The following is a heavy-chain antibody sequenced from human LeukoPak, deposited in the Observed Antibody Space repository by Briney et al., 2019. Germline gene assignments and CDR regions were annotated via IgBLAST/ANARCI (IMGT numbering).Heavy chain of an antibody. CDR2: ISSSGSTI. CDR1: GFNFSSYE. D-gene: IGHD1-26*01. CDR3: ARSRGYFDY. V-gene: IGHV3-48*03. J-gene: IGHJ4*02. Sequence: GGSLRLSHAASGFNFSSYEMNWVRQAPGKGLEWVSYISSSGSTIYYADSVKGRFTISRDNAKNSLYLQMNSLRAEDTAVYYCARSRGYFDYWGQGTLVTVSS.